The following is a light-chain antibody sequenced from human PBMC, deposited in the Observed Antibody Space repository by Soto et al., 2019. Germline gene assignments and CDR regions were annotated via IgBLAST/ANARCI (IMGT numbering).Light chain of an antibody. CDR3: LQYKNSPIT. CDR1: QSISTW. Sequence: DIQMTQSPSTLSASVGDRVTIPCRASQSISTWLAWYQQKPGKAPKLLIFAASSLQSGVPSRFSGSGSGTDFTLTISSLQPEDFATYYCLQYKNSPITFGQGTRLEI. V-gene: IGKV1-5*01. J-gene: IGKJ5*01. CDR2: AAS.